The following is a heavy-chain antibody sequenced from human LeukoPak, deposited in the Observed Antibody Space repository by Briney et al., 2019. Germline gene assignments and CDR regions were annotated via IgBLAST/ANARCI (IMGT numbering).Heavy chain of an antibody. CDR3: ARGLAVAGRHYYYGMDV. CDR2: INHSGST. J-gene: IGHJ6*04. D-gene: IGHD6-19*01. V-gene: IGHV4-34*01. CDR1: GGSFSGYY. Sequence: SEALSLTCAVYGGSFSGYYWSWIRQPPGKGLEWIGEINHSGSTNYNPSLKSRVTISVYTSKNQFSLKLSSVTAADTAVYYCARGLAVAGRHYYYGMDVWGKGTTVTVSS.